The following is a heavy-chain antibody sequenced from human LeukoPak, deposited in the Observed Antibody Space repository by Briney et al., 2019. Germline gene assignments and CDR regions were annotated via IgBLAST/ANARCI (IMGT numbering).Heavy chain of an antibody. CDR3: VRAAAAQPYFDY. J-gene: IGHJ4*02. CDR2: ISAYNGNT. Sequence: ASVKVSCKASGYTFTSYGISWVRQAPGQGLEWMGWISAYNGNTNYAQKLQGRVTMTTDTSTSTAYMELRSLRSDDTAVYYCVRAAAAQPYFDYWGQGTLVTVSS. D-gene: IGHD6-13*01. CDR1: GYTFTSYG. V-gene: IGHV1-18*01.